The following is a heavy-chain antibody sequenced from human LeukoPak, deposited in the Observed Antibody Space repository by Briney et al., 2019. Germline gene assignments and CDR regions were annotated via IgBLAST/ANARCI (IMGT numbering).Heavy chain of an antibody. J-gene: IGHJ3*02. CDR1: GFTFSDYA. D-gene: IGHD4-17*01. CDR3: AKGLDDYGDYDAFDI. V-gene: IGHV3-30-3*01. Sequence: GGSLRLSCAGAGFTFSDYAMPWVRQAPGKGLEWVAVTSYDANSKYYADSVKGRFTISRDNAKNSLYLQMNSLRAEDTALYYCAKGLDDYGDYDAFDIWGQGTMVTVSS. CDR2: TSYDANSK.